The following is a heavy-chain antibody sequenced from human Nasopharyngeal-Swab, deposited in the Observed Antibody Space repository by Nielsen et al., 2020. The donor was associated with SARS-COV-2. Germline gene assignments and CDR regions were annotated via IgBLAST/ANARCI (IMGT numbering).Heavy chain of an antibody. CDR2: ISSSSSYI. CDR3: ARDGYSSSSSVHNWFDP. CDR1: GFTFSSYS. J-gene: IGHJ5*02. V-gene: IGHV3-21*01. D-gene: IGHD6-6*01. Sequence: GESLKISCAASGFTFSSYSMNWVRQAPGKGPEWVSSISSSSSYIYYADSVKGRFTISRDNAKHSLYLQMNSLRAEDTAVYYCARDGYSSSSSVHNWFDPWGQGTLVTVSS.